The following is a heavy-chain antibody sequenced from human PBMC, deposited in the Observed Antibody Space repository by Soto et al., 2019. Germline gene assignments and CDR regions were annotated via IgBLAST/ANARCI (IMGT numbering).Heavy chain of an antibody. CDR1: VGSITSGLYY. CDR3: ARALSGSYFVLEL. D-gene: IGHD3-10*01. V-gene: IGHV4-31*03. Sequence: QVQLQESGPGLVKPSQTLSLTCTVSVGSITSGLYYGTWIRQHPGKGLEWIGYIYSRGNTYYSPSLKSRVDMAFDPSNNPFSLRVSSVTAEDPAVYYCARALSGSYFVLELWGQGAQVTVSP. CDR2: IYSRGNT. J-gene: IGHJ4*02.